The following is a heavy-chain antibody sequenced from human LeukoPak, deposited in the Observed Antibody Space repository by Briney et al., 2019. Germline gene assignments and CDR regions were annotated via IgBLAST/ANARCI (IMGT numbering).Heavy chain of an antibody. D-gene: IGHD3-22*01. CDR3: ARPGGSAYYSKFHY. V-gene: IGHV3-23*01. CDR2: LGASGSAP. Sequence: SGGSLRLSCAASGFTFSSYAVNGVRQAPGKGLEWVSGLGASGSAPYYAGSVKGPFTIARDNSRNTLYLEMNSLRPEDTALYYCARPGGSAYYSKFHYWGQGSLVTVSS. J-gene: IGHJ4*02. CDR1: GFTFSSYA.